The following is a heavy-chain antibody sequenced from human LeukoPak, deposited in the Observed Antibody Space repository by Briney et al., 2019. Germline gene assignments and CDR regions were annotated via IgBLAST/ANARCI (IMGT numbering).Heavy chain of an antibody. CDR3: AREVVATTGDLYYYMDV. Sequence: ASVKVSCKASGYTFTSYYMHWVRQAPGQGHEWMGIINPSGGSTSYAQKFQGRVTMTRDTSTSTVYMELSSLRSEDTAVHYCAREVVATTGDLYYYMDVWGKGTTVTVSS. D-gene: IGHD2-15*01. CDR1: GYTFTSYY. CDR2: INPSGGST. J-gene: IGHJ6*03. V-gene: IGHV1-46*03.